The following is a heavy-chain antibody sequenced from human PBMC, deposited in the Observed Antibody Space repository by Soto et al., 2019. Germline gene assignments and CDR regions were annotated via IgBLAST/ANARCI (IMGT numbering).Heavy chain of an antibody. J-gene: IGHJ4*02. CDR2: IYHSGST. V-gene: IGHV4-30-2*01. CDR3: AREPPRDYRFDY. CDR1: GGSISSGGYS. Sequence: PSETLSLTCAVSGGSISSGGYSWSWIRQPPGKGLEWIGYIYHSGSTYYNPSLKSRVTISVDRSKNQFSLKLSSVTAADTAVYYCAREPPRDYRFDYWGQGTLVTVSS. D-gene: IGHD4-4*01.